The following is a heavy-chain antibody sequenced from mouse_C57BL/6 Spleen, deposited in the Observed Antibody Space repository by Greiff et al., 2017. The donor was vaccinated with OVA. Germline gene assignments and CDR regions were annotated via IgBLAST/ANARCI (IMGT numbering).Heavy chain of an antibody. CDR3: ARSYYLYAMDY. D-gene: IGHD2-10*01. CDR1: GFTFSDYG. J-gene: IGHJ4*01. V-gene: IGHV5-17*01. CDR2: ISSGSSTI. Sequence: EVNVVESGGGLVKPGGSLKLSCAASGFTFSDYGMHWVRQAPEKGLEWVAYISSGSSTIYYADTVKGRFTISRDNAKNTLFLQMTSLRSEDTAMYYCARSYYLYAMDYWGQGTSVTVSS.